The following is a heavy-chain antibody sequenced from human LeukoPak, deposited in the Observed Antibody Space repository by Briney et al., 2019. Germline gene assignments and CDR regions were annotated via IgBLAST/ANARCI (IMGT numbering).Heavy chain of an antibody. CDR2: IYYSGST. J-gene: IGHJ3*02. CDR3: ARGYDSSWGWAFDI. V-gene: IGHV4-31*03. Sequence: SETLSLTCTVSGGSISSGGYYRSWIRQHPGKGLEWMGYIYYSGSTYYNPSLKSRVTISVDTSKNQFSLKLSSVTAADTAVYYCARGYDSSWGWAFDIWGQGTMVTVSS. CDR1: GGSISSGGYY. D-gene: IGHD3-22*01.